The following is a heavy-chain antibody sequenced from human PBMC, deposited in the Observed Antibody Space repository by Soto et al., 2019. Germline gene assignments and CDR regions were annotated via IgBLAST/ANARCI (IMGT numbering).Heavy chain of an antibody. V-gene: IGHV3-33*01. Sequence: AGGSLRLSCAASGFTFSSYGMHWVRQAPGKGLEWVAVIWYDGSNKYYADSVKGRFTISRDNSKNTLYLQMNSLRAEDTAVYYCASGGAGSSSSWFDPWGQGTLVTVSS. J-gene: IGHJ5*02. CDR3: ASGGAGSSSSWFDP. D-gene: IGHD6-6*01. CDR2: IWYDGSNK. CDR1: GFTFSSYG.